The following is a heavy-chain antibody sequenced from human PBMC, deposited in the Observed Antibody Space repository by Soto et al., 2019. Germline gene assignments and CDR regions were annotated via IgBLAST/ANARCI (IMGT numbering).Heavy chain of an antibody. J-gene: IGHJ4*02. Sequence: GASVKVSCKASGGTFSSYAISWVRQAPGQGLEWMGGIIPIFGTANYAQKFQGRVTITADESTSTAYMELSSLRSEDTAVYYCARDSVPIFGTKPLDYWGQGTLVTVSS. D-gene: IGHD3-3*01. V-gene: IGHV1-69*13. CDR1: GGTFSSYA. CDR3: ARDSVPIFGTKPLDY. CDR2: IIPIFGTA.